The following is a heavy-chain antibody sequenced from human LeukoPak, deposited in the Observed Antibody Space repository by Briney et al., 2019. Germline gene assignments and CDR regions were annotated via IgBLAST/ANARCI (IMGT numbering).Heavy chain of an antibody. Sequence: GASVKVSCKVSGYTLTELSMHWVRQAPGKGLEWMGGFDPEDGETIYAQKFQGRVTMTEDISTDTAYMELSSLRSEDTAVYYCATILDSYCSGGSCYSGGFDYWGQGTLVTVSS. V-gene: IGHV1-24*01. CDR1: GYTLTELS. D-gene: IGHD2-15*01. CDR2: FDPEDGET. CDR3: ATILDSYCSGGSCYSGGFDY. J-gene: IGHJ4*02.